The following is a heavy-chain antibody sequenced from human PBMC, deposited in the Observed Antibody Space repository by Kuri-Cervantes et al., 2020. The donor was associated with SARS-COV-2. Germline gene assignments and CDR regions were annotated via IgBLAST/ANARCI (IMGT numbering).Heavy chain of an antibody. Sequence: GESLKISCAASGFTVSSNYMSWVRQAPGKGLEWVSIIYSCGSTDNADSVKGRFTISRDSSKNTLYLQMNSLRAEDTAVYYCAKAGPYYYDSSGYPIDYWGQGTLVTVSS. CDR3: AKAGPYYYDSSGYPIDY. CDR2: IYSCGST. J-gene: IGHJ4*02. CDR1: GFTVSSNY. D-gene: IGHD3-22*01. V-gene: IGHV3-66*03.